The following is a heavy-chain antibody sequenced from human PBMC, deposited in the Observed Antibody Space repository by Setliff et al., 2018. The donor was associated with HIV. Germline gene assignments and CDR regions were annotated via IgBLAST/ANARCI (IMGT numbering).Heavy chain of an antibody. J-gene: IGHJ3*02. V-gene: IGHV4-4*08. CDR1: GGPMSGYY. Sequence: PSETLSLTCTVSGGPMSGYYWSWLRQSPVKGLEWIGYIYSSGTTNYNPSFKSRVSISLDTSRSQFSLMLSSVTAADTAIYYCAKCWRASGTYVFDIWGLGTMVTVSS. CDR2: IYSSGTT. D-gene: IGHD6-25*01. CDR3: AKCWRASGTYVFDI.